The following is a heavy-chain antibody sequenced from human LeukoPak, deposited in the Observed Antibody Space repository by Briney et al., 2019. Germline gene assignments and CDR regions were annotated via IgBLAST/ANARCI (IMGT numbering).Heavy chain of an antibody. Sequence: SETLSLTCTVSGGSNSSDYWNWIRQPPGKGLEWIGFIYYTGITNYNPSLKSRVTISLDTSKNQFSLRLYSVTAADTAVYYCARRGENGHWYFDLWGRGTLVAVSS. V-gene: IGHV4-59*08. CDR3: ARRGENGHWYFDL. J-gene: IGHJ2*01. CDR2: IYYTGIT. D-gene: IGHD3-16*01. CDR1: GGSNSSDY.